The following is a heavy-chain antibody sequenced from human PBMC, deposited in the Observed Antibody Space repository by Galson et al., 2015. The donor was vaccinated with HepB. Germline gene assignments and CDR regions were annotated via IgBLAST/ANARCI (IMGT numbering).Heavy chain of an antibody. V-gene: IGHV3-30-3*01. J-gene: IGHJ4*02. Sequence: SLRLSCAASGFTSSSYAMHWVRQAPGKGLEWVAVISYDGSNKYYADSVKGRFTISRDNSKNTLYLQMNSLRAEDTAVYYCASPSGTDGYYGSGSLDYWGQGTLVTVSS. D-gene: IGHD3-10*01. CDR3: ASPSGTDGYYGSGSLDY. CDR1: GFTSSSYA. CDR2: ISYDGSNK.